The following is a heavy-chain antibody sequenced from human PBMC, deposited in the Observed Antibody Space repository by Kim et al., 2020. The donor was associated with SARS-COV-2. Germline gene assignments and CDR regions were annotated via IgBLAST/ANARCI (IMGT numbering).Heavy chain of an antibody. V-gene: IGHV3-23*01. CDR3: AKEMSSWNYYQYDK. J-gene: IGHJ4*01. CDR2: ISKSGDTT. D-gene: IGHD3-22*01. CDR1: GFNFRDFA. Sequence: GGSLRLSCEASGFNFRDFAMNWVRRAPGKGMEWVSGISKSGDTTYSADSVTGRFTVSRDNSKNTPYLQMNSLRVEDTAVYYCAKEMSSWNYYQYDKWG.